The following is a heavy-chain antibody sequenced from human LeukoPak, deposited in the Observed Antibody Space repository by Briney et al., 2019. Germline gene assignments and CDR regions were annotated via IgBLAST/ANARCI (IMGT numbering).Heavy chain of an antibody. D-gene: IGHD7-27*01. CDR2: ISGSGGST. Sequence: GGSLRLSCAASGFTFSSYGMSWVRQAPGKGLEWVSGISGSGGSTYYADSVKGRFTISRDNSKNTLYLQMYSLRAEDTAVYYCAKDTLFWGPTGQFDYWGQGTLVTVSS. CDR3: AKDTLFWGPTGQFDY. J-gene: IGHJ4*02. CDR1: GFTFSSYG. V-gene: IGHV3-23*01.